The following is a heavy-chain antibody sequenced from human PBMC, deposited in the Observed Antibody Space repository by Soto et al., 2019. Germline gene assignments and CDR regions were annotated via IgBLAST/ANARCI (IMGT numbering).Heavy chain of an antibody. D-gene: IGHD5-18*01. V-gene: IGHV1-46*01. J-gene: IGHJ4*02. Sequence: GASVKVSCKASGYTFTSYDINWVRQATGQGLERMGIINPSGGNTGYAQKFQGRVTMTRDTSTSTVYMELSSLRSEDTAVYYCARVGGYSYGGVDYWGQGTLVTVSS. CDR3: ARVGGYSYGGVDY. CDR2: INPSGGNT. CDR1: GYTFTSYD.